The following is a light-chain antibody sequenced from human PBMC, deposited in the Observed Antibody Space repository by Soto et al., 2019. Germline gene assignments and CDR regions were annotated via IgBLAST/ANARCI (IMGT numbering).Light chain of an antibody. CDR3: SSFAGSNNFPYV. J-gene: IGLJ1*01. CDR1: SSDVGAYDY. V-gene: IGLV2-8*01. Sequence: QSALTQPPSASGSPGQSVTISCTGTSSDVGAYDYVSWYQQHPGKAPKLMIYEINKRPSGVPDRFSRSKSGNTASLTVSGLQAEDEADYYCSSFAGSNNFPYVFGTGTKLTVL. CDR2: EIN.